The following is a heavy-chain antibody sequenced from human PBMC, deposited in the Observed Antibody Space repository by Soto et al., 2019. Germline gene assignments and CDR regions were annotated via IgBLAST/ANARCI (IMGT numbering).Heavy chain of an antibody. Sequence: QVQLQESGPGLVKPSGTLSLTCAVSGGSISSSNWWSWVRQPPGKGLEWIGEIYHSGSTNYNPSLKSRVTISVDKSKNQFSLKLSSVTAADTAVYYCARLSAARTVVPAAIGPQDYYYYYGMDVWGQGTTVTVSS. CDR3: ARLSAARTVVPAAIGPQDYYYYYGMDV. CDR2: IYHSGST. D-gene: IGHD2-2*01. CDR1: GGSISSSNW. J-gene: IGHJ6*02. V-gene: IGHV4-4*02.